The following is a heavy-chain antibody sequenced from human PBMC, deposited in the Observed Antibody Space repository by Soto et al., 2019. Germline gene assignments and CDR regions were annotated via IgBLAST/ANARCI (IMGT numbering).Heavy chain of an antibody. Sequence: PGGSLRLSCAASGFTVSSNYMSWVRQAPGKGLEWVSVIYSGGSTYYADSVKGRFTISRDNSKNTLYLQMNSLRAEDTAVYYCAKDLPRSIGSSWTFDAFDIWGQGTMVTVSS. CDR2: IYSGGST. CDR1: GFTVSSNY. J-gene: IGHJ3*02. V-gene: IGHV3-53*01. CDR3: AKDLPRSIGSSWTFDAFDI. D-gene: IGHD6-13*01.